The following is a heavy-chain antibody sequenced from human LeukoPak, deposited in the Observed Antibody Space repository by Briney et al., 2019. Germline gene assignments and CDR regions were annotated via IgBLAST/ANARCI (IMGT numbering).Heavy chain of an antibody. CDR1: GFTFSSYA. V-gene: IGHV3-30-3*01. J-gene: IGHJ6*02. D-gene: IGHD2-2*01. CDR2: ITYDGSNK. CDR3: ARGLQLLMYGMDV. Sequence: PGRSLRLSCAASGFTFSSYAMHWVRQAPGKGLEWVAVITYDGSNKYYADSVKGRFTISRDNSKNTLYLQMNSLRAEDTAVYYCARGLQLLMYGMDVWGQGTTVTVSS.